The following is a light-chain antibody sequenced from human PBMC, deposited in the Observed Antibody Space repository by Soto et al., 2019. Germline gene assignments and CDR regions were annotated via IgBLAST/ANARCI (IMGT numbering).Light chain of an antibody. V-gene: IGKV1-9*01. CDR1: QGISSY. Sequence: DIQLTQSPSFLSASVGDRVTITCRASQGISSYLAWYQQKPGKAPKLLIYAASTLQSGVPSRFSGSGSGTEFTLTTSSLQPEDVATYYCQQHNSYRVFTFGPGTKVDIK. J-gene: IGKJ3*01. CDR3: QQHNSYRVFT. CDR2: AAS.